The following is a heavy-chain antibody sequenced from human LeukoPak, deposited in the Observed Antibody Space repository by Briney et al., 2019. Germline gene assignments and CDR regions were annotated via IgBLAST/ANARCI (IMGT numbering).Heavy chain of an antibody. J-gene: IGHJ4*02. V-gene: IGHV3-30*18. Sequence: QPGRSLRLSCAASGFTFSSYGMHWVRQAPGEGMEWVAVISYDGSNKYYADSVKGRFTISRDNSKNTLYLQMNSLRAEDTAVYYCAKDRSDQLYYFDYWGQGTLVTVSS. D-gene: IGHD1-1*01. CDR3: AKDRSDQLYYFDY. CDR1: GFTFSSYG. CDR2: ISYDGSNK.